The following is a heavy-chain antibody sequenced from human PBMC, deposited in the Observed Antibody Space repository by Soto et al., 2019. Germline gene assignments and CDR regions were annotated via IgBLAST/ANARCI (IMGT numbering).Heavy chain of an antibody. CDR2: ISGSGART. Sequence: EVQLLESGGGLVRPGGSLRLSCAASGFTFSSYAMSWVRQAPGKGLEWVSAISGSGARTYYADSVKGRFTISRDNSRTTLYLQMNSPRAGDHAILFRAKGGEKGAKIGGGDWGQGTLVTVSS. D-gene: IGHD5-12*01. J-gene: IGHJ4*02. CDR1: GFTFSSYA. V-gene: IGHV3-23*01. CDR3: AKGGEKGAKIGGGD.